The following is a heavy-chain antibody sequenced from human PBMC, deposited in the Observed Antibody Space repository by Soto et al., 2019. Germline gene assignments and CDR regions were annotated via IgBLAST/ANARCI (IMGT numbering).Heavy chain of an antibody. CDR3: ARPAGLDAFDI. CDR2: IYPGDSDT. D-gene: IGHD6-19*01. CDR1: GYSFTTYW. V-gene: IGHV5-51*01. J-gene: IGHJ3*02. Sequence: PGESLKISCKGSGYSFTTYWIGWVRQMPGKGLECMGIIYPGDSDTRYGPSFQGRVTISADKSISTAYLQWSSLRSEDTAVYYCARPAGLDAFDIWGQGTMVTVSS.